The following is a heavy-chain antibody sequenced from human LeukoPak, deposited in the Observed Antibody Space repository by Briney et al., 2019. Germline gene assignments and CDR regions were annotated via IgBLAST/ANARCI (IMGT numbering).Heavy chain of an antibody. CDR1: GGSISSSY. V-gene: IGHV4-59*01. CDR2: MYYSGST. J-gene: IGHJ4*02. D-gene: IGHD5-12*01. Sequence: SETLSLTCTVSGGSISSSYWSWIRQPPGKGLEWIGYMYYSGSTKYNPSLTSRVTMSVDTSQNQFSLNLSSVTAADTAVYHCARVSVSGYGYYYFDYWGQGTLVTVSS. CDR3: ARVSVSGYGYYYFDY.